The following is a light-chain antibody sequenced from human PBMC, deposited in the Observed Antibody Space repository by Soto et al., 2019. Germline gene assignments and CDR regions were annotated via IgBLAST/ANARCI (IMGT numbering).Light chain of an antibody. CDR2: NVN. Sequence: QSVLIQPPSVSGSPGQSVTISCTGTSSDVGSYDYVSWYQQHPGTVPKPMIYNVNTQPSGVPDRFSGSKSGNTASMTISGLQAEDEADYQTSFGTGTKVTVL. CDR3: S. V-gene: IGLV2-11*01. J-gene: IGLJ1*01. CDR1: SSDVGSYDY.